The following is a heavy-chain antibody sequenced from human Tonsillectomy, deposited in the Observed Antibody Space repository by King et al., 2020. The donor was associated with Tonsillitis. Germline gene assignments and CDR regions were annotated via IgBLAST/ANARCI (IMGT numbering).Heavy chain of an antibody. CDR2: ISYSGST. CDR1: GGSISSGAYY. D-gene: IGHD2-2*02. CDR3: VREYCSSPTCYIGTGHFEH. V-gene: IGHV4-31*03. J-gene: IGHJ4*02. Sequence: QLQESGPGLVKPSQTLSLTCTVSGGSISSGAYYWSWIRQHPGKGLEWIGYISYSGSTYSNPSLKSRVTISVDTSKNQFSLKLSSVTAADTAVYYCVREYCSSPTCYIGTGHFEHWGQGTLVTVSS.